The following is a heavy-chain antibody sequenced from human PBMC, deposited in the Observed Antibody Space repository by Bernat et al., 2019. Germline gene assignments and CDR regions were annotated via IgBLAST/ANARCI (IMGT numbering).Heavy chain of an antibody. Sequence: QVQLVQSGAEVKKPGASVQVSCKASKYTFTSYTIHWVRQVPGQRLEWMGWINTGNGHTQYSQKFQDRVTITRETSASTAYMELNSLTSEDTAVYYCAREEGVIGKWNYPFFAYWGQGALVIVSS. CDR3: AREEGVIGKWNYPFFAY. CDR1: KYTFTSYT. J-gene: IGHJ4*02. V-gene: IGHV1-3*04. D-gene: IGHD1-7*01. CDR2: INTGNGHT.